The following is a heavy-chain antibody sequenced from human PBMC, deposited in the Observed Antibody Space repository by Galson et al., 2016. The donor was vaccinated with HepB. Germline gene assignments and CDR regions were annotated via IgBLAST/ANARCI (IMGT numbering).Heavy chain of an antibody. V-gene: IGHV1-2*02. J-gene: IGHJ4*02. CDR1: GYTFTGYY. CDR2: INPYNSDT. Sequence: SVKVSCKASGYTFTGYYIHWVRQAPGQGLEWMGWINPYNSDTNYAQKFQGRVTMTRDTSISTAYMDLNRLRSDDSAVYYCAIPGLSTGWSYFDLWGQGSLVTVS. CDR3: AIPGLSTGWSYFDL. D-gene: IGHD6-19*01.